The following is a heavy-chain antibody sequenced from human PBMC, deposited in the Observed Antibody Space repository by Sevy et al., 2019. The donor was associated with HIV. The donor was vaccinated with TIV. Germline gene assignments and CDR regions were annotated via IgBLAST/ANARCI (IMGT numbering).Heavy chain of an antibody. D-gene: IGHD4-17*01. CDR3: ARAIGTTVVTQVEY. J-gene: IGHJ4*02. CDR2: MNPNTGNT. V-gene: IGHV1-8*01. Sequence: ASVKVSCKASGYTFINYDINWVRQATGQGLEWMGWMNPNTGNTGYTQKFQGRVTMTSNTSISTVYMELSSLRSEDTAVYYCARAIGTTVVTQVEYWGQGTLVTVSS. CDR1: GYTFINYD.